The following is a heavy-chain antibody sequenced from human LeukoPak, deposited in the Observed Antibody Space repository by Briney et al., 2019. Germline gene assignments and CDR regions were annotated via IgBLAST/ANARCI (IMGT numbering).Heavy chain of an antibody. CDR2: IKQDGSEK. Sequence: GGALRLSFAAPGFTFSSHLMSWVRQAPGKGLEWVANIKQDGSEKYYVDSVKGRFTISRDDSRNMVHLQLNSLRVEDTAIYYCAKASWVSDADAVLWGQGTQVTVSS. V-gene: IGHV3-7*03. J-gene: IGHJ4*02. CDR1: GFTFSSHL. D-gene: IGHD6-13*01. CDR3: AKASWVSDADAVL.